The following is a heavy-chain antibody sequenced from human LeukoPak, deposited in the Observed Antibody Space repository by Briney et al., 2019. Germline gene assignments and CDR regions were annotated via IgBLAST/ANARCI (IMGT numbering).Heavy chain of an antibody. J-gene: IGHJ4*02. CDR1: GGSLRGYY. Sequence: SETLSLTCAVYGGSLRGYYWSWIRHPPGKGLEWIGEINHSGSTNYNPSLKSRVTISVDTYKNQFSLKLSSVTAAGTAVYYCARGGMRLLRGSMDYWGEGTLVTVSS. CDR3: ARGGMRLLRGSMDY. V-gene: IGHV4-34*01. D-gene: IGHD3-22*01. CDR2: INHSGST.